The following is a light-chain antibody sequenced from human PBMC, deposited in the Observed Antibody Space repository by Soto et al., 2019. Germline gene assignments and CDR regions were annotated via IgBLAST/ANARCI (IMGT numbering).Light chain of an antibody. Sequence: DIQMTQSPSSLSASVGDRVTIPCRASQSISSYLNWYQQKPGKAPKLLIYAASSLQSGVPSRFSGSGSGTDFTLTISSLQPEYFATYYCQQSYSTPQTFGPGTKVDIK. J-gene: IGKJ3*01. CDR1: QSISSY. V-gene: IGKV1-39*01. CDR3: QQSYSTPQT. CDR2: AAS.